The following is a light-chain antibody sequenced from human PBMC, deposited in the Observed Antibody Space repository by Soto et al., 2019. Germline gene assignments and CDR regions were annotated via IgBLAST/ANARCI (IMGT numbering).Light chain of an antibody. V-gene: IGKV3-11*01. CDR3: QQRDNCPPT. Sequence: EIVLTQSPATLSLSPGERATLSCRAGQSIRNYLAWYQQRPGQAPRLLIFDASNRDTGVPDRFSGGGSGTDFSLIISSLEPEDFAAYYCQQRDNCPPTFGGGTKVEI. CDR2: DAS. J-gene: IGKJ4*01. CDR1: QSIRNY.